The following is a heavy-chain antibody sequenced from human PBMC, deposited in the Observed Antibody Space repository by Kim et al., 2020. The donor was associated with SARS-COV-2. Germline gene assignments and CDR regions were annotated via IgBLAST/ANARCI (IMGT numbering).Heavy chain of an antibody. CDR1: GFTFSSYA. D-gene: IGHD3-9*01. CDR3: AKPVLRYFDWLLGTNWFDP. J-gene: IGHJ5*02. CDR2: ISGSGGST. V-gene: IGHV3-23*01. Sequence: GGSLRLSCAASGFTFSSYAMSWVRQAPGKGLEWVSAISGSGGSTYYADSVKGRFTISRDNSKNTLYLQMNSLRAEDTAVYYCAKPVLRYFDWLLGTNWFDPWGQGTLVTVSS.